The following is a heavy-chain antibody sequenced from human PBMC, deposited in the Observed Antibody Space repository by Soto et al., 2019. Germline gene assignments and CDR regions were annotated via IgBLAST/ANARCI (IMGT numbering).Heavy chain of an antibody. CDR3: ATHREWEIVLCSFDY. CDR1: GFTFSSYA. V-gene: IGHV3-23*01. Sequence: PGGSLRLSCAASGFTFSSYAMSWVRQAPGKGLEWVSAISGSGGSTYYADSVKGRFTISRDNSKNTLYLQMNSLRAEDTAVYYCATHREWEIVLCSFDYWGQGALVTVSS. J-gene: IGHJ4*02. D-gene: IGHD1-26*01. CDR2: ISGSGGST.